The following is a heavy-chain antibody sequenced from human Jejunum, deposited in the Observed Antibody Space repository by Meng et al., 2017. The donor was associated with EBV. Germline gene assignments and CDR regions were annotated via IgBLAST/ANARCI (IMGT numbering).Heavy chain of an antibody. CDR3: ATSMSGYSYGYS. D-gene: IGHD5-12*01. CDR1: GASISSSHW. V-gene: IGHV4-4*02. Sequence: QVQLHEAGPGLVKPSGTLSLTCAVSGASISSSHWWSWVRQAPGEGLEWIGEIYYTGRTNYNPSLKSRVSMSIDKSKNQFSLNLISVTVADTAVYYCATSMSGYSYGYSWGQGTLVTVSS. CDR2: IYYTGRT. J-gene: IGHJ5*02.